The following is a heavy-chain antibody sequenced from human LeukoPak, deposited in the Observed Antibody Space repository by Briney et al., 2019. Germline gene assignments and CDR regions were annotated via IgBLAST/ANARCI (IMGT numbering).Heavy chain of an antibody. J-gene: IGHJ3*02. V-gene: IGHV4-39*07. Sequence: SETLSLTCTVSGGSISSSNYYWGWIRQPPGKGLEWIGSIDYSGSTYYNASLKSRVTISVDTSKNQFSLKLSSVTAADTAVYYCARDSRFGILTGYYGERDAFDIWGQGTMVTVSS. CDR1: GGSISSSNYY. D-gene: IGHD3-9*01. CDR3: ARDSRFGILTGYYGERDAFDI. CDR2: IDYSGST.